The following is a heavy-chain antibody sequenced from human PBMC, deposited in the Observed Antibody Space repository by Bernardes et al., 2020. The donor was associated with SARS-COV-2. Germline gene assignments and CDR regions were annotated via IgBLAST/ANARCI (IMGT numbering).Heavy chain of an antibody. J-gene: IGHJ6*02. CDR3: AKEFGYYYYYGMDV. V-gene: IGHV4-61*02. CDR2: IYTSGST. CDR1: GGSISSGSYY. D-gene: IGHD3-10*01. Sequence: SETLSLTCTVSGGSISSGSYYWSWLLQPAGKGLEWIGRIYTSGSTNYNPSLKSRVTISVDTSKNQFSLKLSSVTAADTAVYYCAKEFGYYYYYGMDVWGQGTTVTVSS.